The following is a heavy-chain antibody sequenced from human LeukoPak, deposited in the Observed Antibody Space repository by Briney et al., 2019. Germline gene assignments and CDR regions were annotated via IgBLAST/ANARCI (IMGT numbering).Heavy chain of an antibody. CDR3: AREYSNRIPGSFGYYYYGMDV. CDR2: ISSSSSYI. Sequence: GGSLRLSCAASGFTFSSYSMNWVRQAPGKGLEWVSSISSSSSYIYYADSVKGRFTISRDNAKNTLYLQMNSLRAEDTAVYYCAREYSNRIPGSFGYYYYGMDVWGQGTTVTVSS. J-gene: IGHJ6*02. D-gene: IGHD4-11*01. V-gene: IGHV3-21*01. CDR1: GFTFSSYS.